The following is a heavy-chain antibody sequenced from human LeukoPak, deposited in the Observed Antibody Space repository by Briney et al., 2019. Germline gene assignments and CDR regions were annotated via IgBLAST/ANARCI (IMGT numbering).Heavy chain of an antibody. V-gene: IGHV1-2*02. D-gene: IGHD6-19*01. Sequence: GASVKVSCKPSGFSFTAYYMHWVRQAPGQGLEWMGWINPNSGDTNYAQNFQGRVTMTRDTSIVTAYMQLSRLRSDDTAVYYCARSVADTLYYFDYWGQGTLVTVSS. J-gene: IGHJ4*02. CDR3: ARSVADTLYYFDY. CDR2: INPNSGDT. CDR1: GFSFTAYY.